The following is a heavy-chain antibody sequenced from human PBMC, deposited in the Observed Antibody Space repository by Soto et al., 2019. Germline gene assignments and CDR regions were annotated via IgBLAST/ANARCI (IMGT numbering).Heavy chain of an antibody. CDR1: GGSISSYY. CDR2: IYYSGST. D-gene: IGHD2-2*01. CDR3: ARGFSAKQGYCISTSCYGGYFDY. V-gene: IGHV4-59*01. Sequence: ETLSLTCTVSGGSISSYYWSWIRQPPGKGLEWIGYIYYSGSTNYNPSLKSRVTISVDTSKNQFSLKLSSVTAADTAVYYCARGFSAKQGYCISTSCYGGYFDYWGQGTLVTVSS. J-gene: IGHJ4*02.